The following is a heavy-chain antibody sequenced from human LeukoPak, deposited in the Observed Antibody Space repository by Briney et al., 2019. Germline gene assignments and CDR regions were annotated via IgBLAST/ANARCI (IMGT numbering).Heavy chain of an antibody. Sequence: SETLSLTCTVSGGSISSYYWSWIRQPPGKGLERIGYIYTSGSTNYNPSLKSRVTISVDTSKNQFSLKLSSVTAADTAVYYCARLQGSSWYDWFDPWGQGTLVTVSS. D-gene: IGHD6-13*01. V-gene: IGHV4-4*09. CDR3: ARLQGSSWYDWFDP. CDR2: IYTSGST. CDR1: GGSISSYY. J-gene: IGHJ5*02.